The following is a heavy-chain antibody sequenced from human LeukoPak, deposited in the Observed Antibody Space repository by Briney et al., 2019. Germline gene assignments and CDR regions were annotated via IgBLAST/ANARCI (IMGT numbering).Heavy chain of an antibody. J-gene: IGHJ4*02. Sequence: GGSLRPSCAASDFSFTTYAMSWVRQAPGKGLEWVASTSGGVAATYYADSVKGRFNISRDNLKNTLYLQMNRLRAEDTAVYYCASGYNYGLDYWGQGTLVTVSS. CDR1: DFSFTTYA. V-gene: IGHV3-23*01. CDR2: TSGGVAAT. D-gene: IGHD5-18*01. CDR3: ASGYNYGLDY.